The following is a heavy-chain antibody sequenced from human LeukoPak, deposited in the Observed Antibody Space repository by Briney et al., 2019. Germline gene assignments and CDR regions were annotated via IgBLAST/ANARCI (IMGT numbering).Heavy chain of an antibody. Sequence: SDTLSLTCTVSGDSISTSKSYWAWIRQPPGKGLEWIGSMYSSGNTYYNPSLKNRASISVDTAKNNFSLNLTSVTVADTAYYYCARHFDFWSGYGGPWGQGTLVTVSS. J-gene: IGHJ5*02. V-gene: IGHV4-39*07. CDR1: GDSISTSKSY. CDR2: MYSSGNT. CDR3: ARHFDFWSGYGGP. D-gene: IGHD3-3*01.